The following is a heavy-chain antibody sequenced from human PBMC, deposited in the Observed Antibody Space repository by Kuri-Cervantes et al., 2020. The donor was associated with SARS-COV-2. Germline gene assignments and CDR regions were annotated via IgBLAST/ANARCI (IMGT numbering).Heavy chain of an antibody. D-gene: IGHD3-10*01. J-gene: IGHJ5*02. CDR3: ARGTTPVYVSGPLWYHLDL. Sequence: SETLSLTCTVSGDSITIYYWSWIRQSPGKGLEWIGYISETGGTNYNPSLKSRVTMSVDISKNQFSLKMNSVNAADTAVYYCARGTTPVYVSGPLWYHLDLWGQGTLVTSPQ. V-gene: IGHV4-59*01. CDR1: GDSITIYY. CDR2: ISETGGT.